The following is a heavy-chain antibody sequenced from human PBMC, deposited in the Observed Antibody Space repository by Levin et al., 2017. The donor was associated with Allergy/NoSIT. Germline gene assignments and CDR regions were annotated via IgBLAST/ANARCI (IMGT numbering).Heavy chain of an antibody. D-gene: IGHD3-9*01. CDR1: GFTFGDYA. CDR3: TRDSRVLRYFGVPYYYMDV. J-gene: IGHJ6*03. CDR2: IRSKAYGGTT. V-gene: IGHV3-49*03. Sequence: AGGSLRLSCTASGFTFGDYAMSWFRQAPGKGLEWVGFIRSKAYGGTTEYAASVKGRFTISRDDSKSIAYLQMNSLKTEDTAVYYCTRDSRVLRYFGVPYYYMDVWGKGTTVTVSS.